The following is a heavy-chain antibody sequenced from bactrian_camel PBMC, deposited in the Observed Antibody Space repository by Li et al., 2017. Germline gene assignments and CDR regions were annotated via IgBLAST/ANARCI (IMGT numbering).Heavy chain of an antibody. CDR2: INSADGRT. D-gene: IGHD2*01. CDR3: AQDRGGRCYYVDSVDPGDFDI. CDR1: RFAFTSYG. J-gene: IGHJ6*01. Sequence: VQLVESGGGLVQPGGSLRLSCSASRFAFTSYGMSWVRQAPGKGLEWVSGINSADGRTYYADSVKGRFAISRDNAKNTLYLQMDSLKPEDTAMYYCAQDRGGRCYYVDSVDPGDFDIWGQGTQVTVS. V-gene: IGHV3S40*01.